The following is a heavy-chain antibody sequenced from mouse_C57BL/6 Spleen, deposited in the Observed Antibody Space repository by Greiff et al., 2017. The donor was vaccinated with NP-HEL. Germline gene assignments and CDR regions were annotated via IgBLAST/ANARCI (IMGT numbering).Heavy chain of an antibody. J-gene: IGHJ4*01. CDR3: ARSYYGNYGAMDY. D-gene: IGHD2-1*01. V-gene: IGHV5-17*01. Sequence: EVRLVESGGGLVKPGGSLKLSCAASGFTFSDYGMHWVRQAPEKGLEWVAYISSGSSTIYYADTVKGRFTISRDNAKNTLFLQMTSLRSEDTAMYYCARSYYGNYGAMDYWGQGTSVTVSS. CDR2: ISSGSSTI. CDR1: GFTFSDYG.